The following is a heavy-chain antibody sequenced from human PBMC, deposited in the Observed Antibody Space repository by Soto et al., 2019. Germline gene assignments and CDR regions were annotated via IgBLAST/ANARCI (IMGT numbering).Heavy chain of an antibody. J-gene: IGHJ4*02. CDR1: GGSISSYY. D-gene: IGHD3-10*01. CDR3: ARLWFGELLVDY. CDR2: IYYSGST. V-gene: IGHV4-59*08. Sequence: SETLSLTCTVSGGSISSYYWSWIRQPPGKGLEWIGYIYYSGSTNYNPSLKSRVTLSVDTSKNQFSLKLSSVTAADTAVYYCARLWFGELLVDYWGQGTLVTVSS.